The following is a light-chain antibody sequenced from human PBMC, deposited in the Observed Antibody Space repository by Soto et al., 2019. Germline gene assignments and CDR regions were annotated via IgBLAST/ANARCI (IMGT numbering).Light chain of an antibody. J-gene: IGKJ1*01. V-gene: IGKV3-15*01. CDR3: QQYNNWPPDRT. Sequence: EIVMTQSPATLSVSPGERATLSCRASQSVGSNLAWYQQKPGHAPRLLIYGASTRATGIPATFSGSGSGTEFTLTISSLQSEDFAIYFCQQYNNWPPDRTFGQGTKVEIK. CDR2: GAS. CDR1: QSVGSN.